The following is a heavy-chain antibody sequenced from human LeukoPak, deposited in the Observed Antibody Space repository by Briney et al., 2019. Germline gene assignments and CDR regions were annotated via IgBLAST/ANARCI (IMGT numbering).Heavy chain of an antibody. D-gene: IGHD2-15*01. CDR3: AGLPIVVVLAATLFDP. J-gene: IGHJ5*02. Sequence: SETLSLTCAVYGGSFSGYYWSWVRQPPGKGLGWVGEMNHSGSRNYNPSLKSPVTISVHTSKNQFSLQLTSVTAADTAVYYCAGLPIVVVLAATLFDPWGQGTLVTVSS. CDR2: MNHSGSR. V-gene: IGHV4-34*01. CDR1: GGSFSGYY.